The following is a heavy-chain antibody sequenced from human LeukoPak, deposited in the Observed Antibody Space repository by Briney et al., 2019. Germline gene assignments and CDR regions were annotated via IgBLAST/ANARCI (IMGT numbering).Heavy chain of an antibody. CDR3: ATGVVVAATPLYYGMDV. V-gene: IGHV3-30*04. CDR1: GFTFNYYA. D-gene: IGHD2-15*01. Sequence: GTSLRLSCVASGFTFNYYAIHWVRQAPGKGLEWVAVISFDGSNKYYADSVKGRFTIPRDNSKNTLYLQMNSLRAEDTAVYYCATGVVVAATPLYYGMDVWGQGTTVTVSS. CDR2: ISFDGSNK. J-gene: IGHJ6*02.